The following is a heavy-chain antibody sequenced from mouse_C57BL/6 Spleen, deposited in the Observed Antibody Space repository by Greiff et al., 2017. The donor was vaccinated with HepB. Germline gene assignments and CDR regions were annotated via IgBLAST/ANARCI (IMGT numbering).Heavy chain of an antibody. CDR3: TIITTVVATGDY. CDR1: GYTFTDYE. Sequence: VQLQQSGAELVRPGASVTLSCKASGYTFTDYEMHWVKQTPVHGLEWIGAIEPETGGTAYNQKFKGKAILTADKSSSTAYMELRSLTSEDSAVYYCTIITTVVATGDYWGQGTTLTVSS. CDR2: IEPETGGT. V-gene: IGHV1-15*01. D-gene: IGHD1-1*01. J-gene: IGHJ2*01.